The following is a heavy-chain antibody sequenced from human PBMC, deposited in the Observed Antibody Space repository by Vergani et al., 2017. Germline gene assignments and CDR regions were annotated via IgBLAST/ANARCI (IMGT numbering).Heavy chain of an antibody. D-gene: IGHD3-10*01. CDR1: GGTFSSYT. J-gene: IGHJ6*02. V-gene: IGHV1-69*02. Sequence: QVQLVQSGAEVKKPGSSVKVSCKASGGTFSSYTISWVRQAPGQGLEWMGRIIPILGIANYAQKFQGRVTITADKSTSTAYMELSSLRSEDTAVYYCAGSPRGGVIGYYYGMDVWGQGTTVTVSS. CDR3: AGSPRGGVIGYYYGMDV. CDR2: IIPILGIA.